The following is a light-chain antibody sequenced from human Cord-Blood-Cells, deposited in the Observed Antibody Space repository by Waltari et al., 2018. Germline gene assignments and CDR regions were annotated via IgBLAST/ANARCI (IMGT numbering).Light chain of an antibody. CDR1: QSVSSSY. CDR2: GAS. J-gene: IGKJ5*01. V-gene: IGKV3-20*01. CDR3: QQYGSSLVT. Sequence: EIVLTQSPGTPPLSPGESATHSCRASQSVSSSYLAWYQQKPGQAPRLLIYGASSRATGIPDRFSGSGSGTDVTLTSSRLEPEDVSVDYCQQYGSSLVTFGQGTRLEIK.